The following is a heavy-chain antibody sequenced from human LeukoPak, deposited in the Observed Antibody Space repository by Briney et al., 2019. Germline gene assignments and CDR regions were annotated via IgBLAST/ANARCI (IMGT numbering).Heavy chain of an antibody. V-gene: IGHV3-74*01. D-gene: IGHD3-22*01. Sequence: GGSLRLSCAASGFTFSSYWMHWVRQAPGKGLVWVARINSDGSSTSYADSVKGRFTISRDNAKNTLYLQMNSLRAEDTAVYYCARVGDSSGYYGYYYYYYGMDVWGQGTTVTVSS. CDR2: INSDGSST. CDR1: GFTFSSYW. CDR3: ARVGDSSGYYGYYYYYYGMDV. J-gene: IGHJ6*02.